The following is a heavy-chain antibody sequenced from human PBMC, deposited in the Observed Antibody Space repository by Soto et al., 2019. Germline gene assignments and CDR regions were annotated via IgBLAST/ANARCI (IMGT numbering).Heavy chain of an antibody. CDR1: GFTFSDHS. Sequence: PGGSLRLSCAGSGFTFSDHSMNWVRQAPGKGLEWVSSISTTGRYIYYADSMAGRFTISRDSAKNSVYLQINSLRGEDTAIYYCAAGTDTAMEQGADYRGQGTLVTVSS. CDR2: ISTTGRYI. J-gene: IGHJ4*02. CDR3: AAGTDTAMEQGADY. V-gene: IGHV3-21*01. D-gene: IGHD5-18*01.